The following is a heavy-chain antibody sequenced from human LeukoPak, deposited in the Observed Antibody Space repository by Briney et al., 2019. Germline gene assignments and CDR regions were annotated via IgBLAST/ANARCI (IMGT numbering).Heavy chain of an antibody. CDR1: GFTFKRFA. Sequence: PGGSLRLSCSASGFTFKRFAMTWVRQAPGKGLEWVSVIYSGGSTYYADSVKGRFTISRDNSKNTLYLQMNSLRAEDTAVYYCARGPLLWFGELSWFDPWGQGTLVTVSS. CDR3: ARGPLLWFGELSWFDP. CDR2: IYSGGST. D-gene: IGHD3-10*01. V-gene: IGHV3-53*01. J-gene: IGHJ5*02.